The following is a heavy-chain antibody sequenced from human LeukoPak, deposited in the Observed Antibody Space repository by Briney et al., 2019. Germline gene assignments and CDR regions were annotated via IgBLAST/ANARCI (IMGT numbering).Heavy chain of an antibody. J-gene: IGHJ5*02. CDR1: GGSISSYY. CDR3: ARYSPESSAPLLSLGWFDP. CDR2: IYTSGST. V-gene: IGHV4-4*07. D-gene: IGHD4-11*01. Sequence: PSETLSLTCTVSGGSISSYYWSWIRQPAGKGLEWIGRIYTSGSTNYNPSLKSRVTMSVDTSKNQFSLKLSSVTAADTAVYYCARYSPESSAPLLSLGWFDPWGQGTLVTVSS.